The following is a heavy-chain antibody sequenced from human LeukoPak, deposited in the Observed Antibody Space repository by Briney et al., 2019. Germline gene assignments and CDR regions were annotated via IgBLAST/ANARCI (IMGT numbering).Heavy chain of an antibody. CDR2: ISYDGSNK. Sequence: PGRSLRLSCAASGFTFSSYGMHWVRQAPGRGLERVAVISYDGSNKYSADSVKGRFTISRDNSKNTLYLQMNSLRAEDTAVYYCAKDLEQQLDGYYFDYWGQGTLVTVSS. J-gene: IGHJ4*02. CDR1: GFTFSSYG. CDR3: AKDLEQQLDGYYFDY. V-gene: IGHV3-30*18. D-gene: IGHD6-13*01.